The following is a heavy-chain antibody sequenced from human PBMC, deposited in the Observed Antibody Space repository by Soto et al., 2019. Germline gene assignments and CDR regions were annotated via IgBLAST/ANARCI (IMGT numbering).Heavy chain of an antibody. CDR1: GGSISSGGYY. CDR2: IYYSGST. CDR3: ARDRGRELANWFDP. J-gene: IGHJ5*02. Sequence: QVQLQESGPGLVKASQTLSLTCTVSGGSISSGGYYWSWIRQHPGKGLEWIGYIYYSGSTYYNPSLKSRVTLSVDPSKNQFSLQLSSVTAADTAVYYCARDRGRELANWFDPWGQGTLVTVSS. D-gene: IGHD1-26*01. V-gene: IGHV4-31*03.